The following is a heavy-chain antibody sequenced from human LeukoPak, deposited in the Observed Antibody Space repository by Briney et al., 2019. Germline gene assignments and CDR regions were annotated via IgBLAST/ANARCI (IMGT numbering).Heavy chain of an antibody. J-gene: IGHJ5*02. CDR1: GGSISSSSYY. CDR2: IYYSGST. Sequence: SETLSLTCTVSGGSISSSSYYWGWIRQPPGKGLEWIGSIYYSGSTYYNPSLKSRVTISVDTSKNQFSLKLSSVTAADTAVYYCARGSIFDPWGQGTLVTVSS. CDR3: ARGSIFDP. V-gene: IGHV4-39*01.